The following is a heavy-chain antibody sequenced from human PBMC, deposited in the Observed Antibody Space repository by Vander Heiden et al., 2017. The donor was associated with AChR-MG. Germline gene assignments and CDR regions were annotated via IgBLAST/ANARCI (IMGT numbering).Heavy chain of an antibody. J-gene: IGHJ5*02. CDR1: GGTFISYA. D-gene: IGHD3-22*01. CDR3: ARDPTYYYDNSDYSPGNWFDP. Sequence: QVQLVQSGAEVKKPGSSVKVSCQASGGTFISYAISWVRQAPGQGLEWMGGIIPLFGTANYAQKFQGRVAITADKSTNTAYVELSSLRSEDTAVYYCARDPTYYYDNSDYSPGNWFDPWGQGTLVTVSS. CDR2: IIPLFGTA. V-gene: IGHV1-69*06.